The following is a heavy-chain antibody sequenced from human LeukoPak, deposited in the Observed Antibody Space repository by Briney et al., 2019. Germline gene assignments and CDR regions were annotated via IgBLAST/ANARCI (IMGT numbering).Heavy chain of an antibody. V-gene: IGHV3-53*01. CDR3: AKAKGWYGEGYFDY. Sequence: GGSLRLSCAASGFAVSSNYMNWVRQAPGKRLEWVSVLYPDGRTYYADSVKGRFTISRDVSKNTLFLQMTSLRAEDTAVYYCAKAKGWYGEGYFDYWGQGTLVTVSS. CDR2: LYPDGRT. J-gene: IGHJ4*02. D-gene: IGHD3-10*01. CDR1: GFAVSSNY.